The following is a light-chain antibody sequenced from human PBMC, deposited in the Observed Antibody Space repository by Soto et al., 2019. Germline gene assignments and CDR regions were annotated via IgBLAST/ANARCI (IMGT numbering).Light chain of an antibody. V-gene: IGLV1-44*01. J-gene: IGLJ2*01. CDR2: SNN. Sequence: QSVLTQPPSASGTPGQRVTISCSGSSSNIGSNTVNWYQQLPGTAPKLLIYSNNQRPSGVPDRFSGSKSGTSASLAISGLQSEDAADYYCAEWDDSLNVVFGGGTKLTVL. CDR1: SSNIGSNT. CDR3: AEWDDSLNVV.